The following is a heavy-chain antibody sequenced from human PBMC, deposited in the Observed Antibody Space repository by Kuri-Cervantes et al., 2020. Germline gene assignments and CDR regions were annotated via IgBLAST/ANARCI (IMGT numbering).Heavy chain of an antibody. CDR3: ARDVGCSGGSCYSPEMYYFDY. CDR1: GFTFSSHA. CDR2: ISGSGGST. D-gene: IGHD2-15*01. J-gene: IGHJ4*02. Sequence: GESLKISCAASGFTFSSHAMSWVPQAPGKGLEWVSGISGSGGSTYYADSVKGRFTISRDNSKNTLYLQMNSLRAEDTAVYYCARDVGCSGGSCYSPEMYYFDYWGQGTLVTVSS. V-gene: IGHV3-23*01.